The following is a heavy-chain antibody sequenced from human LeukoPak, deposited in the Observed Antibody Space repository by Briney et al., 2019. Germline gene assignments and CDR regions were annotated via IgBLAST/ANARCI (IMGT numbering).Heavy chain of an antibody. V-gene: IGHV4-39*01. J-gene: IGHJ5*02. D-gene: IGHD5-18*01. Sequence: KPSETLSLTCAVSGGSISSSNWWSWVRPPPGKGLEWIGSIYYSGSTYYNPSLKSRVTISVDTSKNQFSLKLSSVTAADTAVYYCARQDTAMVWGFDPWGQGTLVTVSS. CDR1: GGSISSSNW. CDR2: IYYSGST. CDR3: ARQDTAMVWGFDP.